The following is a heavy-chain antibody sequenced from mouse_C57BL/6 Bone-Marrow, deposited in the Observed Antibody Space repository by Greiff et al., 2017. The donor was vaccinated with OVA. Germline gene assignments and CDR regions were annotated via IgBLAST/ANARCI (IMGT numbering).Heavy chain of an antibody. V-gene: IGHV5-6*01. CDR1: GFTFSSYG. D-gene: IGHD2-1*01. CDR3: ARHTGNYDYYAMDY. Sequence: EVQGVESGGDLVKPGGSLKLSCAASGFTFSSYGMSWVRQTPDKRLEWVATISSGGSYTYYPDSVKGRFTISRDNAKNTLYLQMSSLKSEDTAMYYCARHTGNYDYYAMDYWGQGTSVTVSS. J-gene: IGHJ4*01. CDR2: ISSGGSYT.